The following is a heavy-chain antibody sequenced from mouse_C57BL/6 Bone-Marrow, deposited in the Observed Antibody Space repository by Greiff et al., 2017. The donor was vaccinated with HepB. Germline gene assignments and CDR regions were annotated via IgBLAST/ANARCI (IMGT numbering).Heavy chain of an antibody. J-gene: IGHJ4*01. V-gene: IGHV2-2*01. CDR1: GFSLTSYG. CDR2: IWSGGST. CDR3: ARNWGFLYYAMDY. Sequence: QVQLQQSGPGLVQPSQSLSITCTVSGFSLTSYGVHWVRQSPGKGLEWLGVIWSGGSTDYNAAFISRLSISKDNSKSQVFFKMNSLQADDTAIYNCARNWGFLYYAMDYWGQGTSVTVSS.